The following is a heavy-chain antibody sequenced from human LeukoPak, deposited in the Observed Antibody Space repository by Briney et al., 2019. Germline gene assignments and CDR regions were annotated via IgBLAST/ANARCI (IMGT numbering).Heavy chain of an antibody. CDR3: ARVSDYSNYFDY. J-gene: IGHJ4*02. V-gene: IGHV3-33*01. CDR1: GFSFSSNG. CDR2: IWYDGSNK. D-gene: IGHD4-11*01. Sequence: GRSLRLSCAASGFSFSSNGTHWVRQAPGKGLEWVAVIWYDGSNKYYADSVKGRFTISRDNSKNTLYLQMNSLRAEDTAVYYCARVSDYSNYFDYWGQGTLVTVSS.